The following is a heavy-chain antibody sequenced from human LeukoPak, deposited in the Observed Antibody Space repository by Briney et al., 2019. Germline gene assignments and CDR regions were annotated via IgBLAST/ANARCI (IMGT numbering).Heavy chain of an antibody. CDR1: GGTFSIYA. CDR3: SRADCSGGSCTGSFDY. D-gene: IGHD2-15*01. CDR2: IIPIFGIA. J-gene: IGHJ4*02. Sequence: SVKASCKASGGTFSIYAISWVRQAPGQGLEWMGRIIPIFGIANYAQKFQGRVTITADKSTSTAYMELSSLRSEDTAVYYCSRADCSGGSCTGSFDYWGQGTLVTVSS. V-gene: IGHV1-69*04.